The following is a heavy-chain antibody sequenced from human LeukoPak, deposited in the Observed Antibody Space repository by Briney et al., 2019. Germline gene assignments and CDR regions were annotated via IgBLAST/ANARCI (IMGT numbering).Heavy chain of an antibody. CDR3: ARVASENSSPNWFDP. CDR1: GGSVSSGSYY. J-gene: IGHJ5*02. D-gene: IGHD2/OR15-2a*01. V-gene: IGHV4-61*01. Sequence: SETLSLTCTVSGGSVSSGSYYWSWIRQPPGKGLEWIGYIYYSGSTNYNPSHKSRVTISVDTSKNQFSLKLSSVTAADTAVYYCARVASENSSPNWFDPWGQGTLVTVSS. CDR2: IYYSGST.